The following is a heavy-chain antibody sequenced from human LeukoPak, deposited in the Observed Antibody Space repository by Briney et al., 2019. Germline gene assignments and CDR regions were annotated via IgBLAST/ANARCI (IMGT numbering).Heavy chain of an antibody. CDR2: INHSGGT. CDR1: GGSFSGDY. D-gene: IGHD6-6*01. Sequence: SETLSLTCAVYGGSFSGDYWSWIRQTPEEGLEWIGEINHSGGTSYNPSLKSRVTISADTSKNQFSLKVTPVTAADTAVYYCAGGGRGARLQSWGQGTPVTVSS. J-gene: IGHJ4*02. V-gene: IGHV4-34*01. CDR3: AGGGRGARLQS.